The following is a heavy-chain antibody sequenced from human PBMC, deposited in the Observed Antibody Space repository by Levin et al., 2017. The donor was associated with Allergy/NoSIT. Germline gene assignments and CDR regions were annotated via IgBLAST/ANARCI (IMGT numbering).Heavy chain of an antibody. CDR1: GFTFSSYW. Sequence: SGGSLRLSCAASGFTFSSYWMHWVRQAPGKGLVWVSRINSDGSSTSYADSVKGRFTISRDNAKNTLYLQMNSLRAEDTAVYYCAREDGLAARRHAFDIWGQGTMVTVSS. CDR2: INSDGSST. D-gene: IGHD6-6*01. CDR3: AREDGLAARRHAFDI. J-gene: IGHJ3*02. V-gene: IGHV3-74*01.